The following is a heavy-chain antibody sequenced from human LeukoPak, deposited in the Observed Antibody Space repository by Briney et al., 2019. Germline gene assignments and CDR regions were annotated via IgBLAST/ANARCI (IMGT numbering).Heavy chain of an antibody. CDR1: GDSVSSNSAA. J-gene: IGHJ3*02. Sequence: SQTLSLTCAISGDSVSSNSAAWNWIRQSPSRGLAWLGRTYYRSKWYNDYAVSVKSRITINPDTSKNQFSLQLNSVTPEDTAVYYCATVEYQLLFCAFDIWGQGTMVTVSS. CDR2: TYYRSKWYN. V-gene: IGHV6-1*01. D-gene: IGHD2-2*01. CDR3: ATVEYQLLFCAFDI.